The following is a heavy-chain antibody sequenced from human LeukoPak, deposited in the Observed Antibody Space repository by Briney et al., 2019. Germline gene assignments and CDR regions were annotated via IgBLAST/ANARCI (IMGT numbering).Heavy chain of an antibody. CDR1: GFTFSSYA. D-gene: IGHD2-21*02. V-gene: IGHV3-30-3*01. CDR2: ISYDGSNK. J-gene: IGHJ6*02. Sequence: GRSLRLSCAASGFTFSSYAMHCVRQAPGKGLEWVAVISYDGSNKYYADSVKGRFTISRDNSKNTLYLQMNSLRAEATAVYYCARVGIVVVTYGMDVWGQGTTVTVSS. CDR3: ARVGIVVVTYGMDV.